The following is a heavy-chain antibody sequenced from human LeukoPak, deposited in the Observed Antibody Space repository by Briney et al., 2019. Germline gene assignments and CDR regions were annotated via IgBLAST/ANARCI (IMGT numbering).Heavy chain of an antibody. D-gene: IGHD2-2*01. V-gene: IGHV3-11*01. J-gene: IGHJ4*02. CDR2: ISLSGSVT. Sequence: PGGSLRLSCAASGFTFSSYWMSWIRQAPGQGLEWVSYISLSGSVTYYADSVKGRFTISRDNAKNSLYLQMNSLRADDTAVYYCARRKVPAANDFWGQGTLVTVSS. CDR3: ARRKVPAANDF. CDR1: GFTFSSYW.